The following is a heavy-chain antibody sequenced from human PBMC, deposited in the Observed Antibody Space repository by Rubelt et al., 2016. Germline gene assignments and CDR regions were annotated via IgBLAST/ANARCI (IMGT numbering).Heavy chain of an antibody. J-gene: IGHJ5*02. Sequence: QVQLHQWGAGLLKPSETLSLTCAVYGGSFSGYYWSWIRQPPGKGLEWIGSIYHSGSTYYNPSLKSRVTISVDTSKNQFPLRLSSVTAADTAVYYCARVNAQRDARLFDPWGPGTLVTVSS. CDR3: ARVNAQRDARLFDP. V-gene: IGHV4-34*01. CDR2: IYHSGST. D-gene: IGHD2-2*01. CDR1: GGSFSGYY.